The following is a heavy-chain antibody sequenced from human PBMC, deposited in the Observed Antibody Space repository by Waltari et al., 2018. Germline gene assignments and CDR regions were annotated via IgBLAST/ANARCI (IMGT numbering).Heavy chain of an antibody. CDR1: GGSISSSGYY. J-gene: IGHJ4*02. Sequence: QLQLQESGTGLVKPSETLSLTCTVSGGSISSSGYYWGWTRQTPGKGLEGIGSIYYRGRAYYYPSIKSLVTLSVDTSKNQLSLKVSSVTAADTAVYYWASHESWAGVGNYWGQGALVTVSS. D-gene: IGHD3-10*01. CDR3: ASHESWAGVGNY. CDR2: IYYRGRA. V-gene: IGHV4-39*01.